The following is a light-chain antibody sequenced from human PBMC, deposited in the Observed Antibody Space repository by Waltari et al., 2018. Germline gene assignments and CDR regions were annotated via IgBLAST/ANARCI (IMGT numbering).Light chain of an antibody. CDR1: QSISSW. CDR2: DAS. V-gene: IGKV1-5*01. Sequence: IQMTQSPSTLSASVGDIVTITCRASQSISSWLAWYQQKPGKAPKLLIYDASSLESGVPSRFSGSGSGTEFTLTISSLQPDDFATYYCQQYGTFGQGTKVEIK. J-gene: IGKJ1*01. CDR3: QQYGT.